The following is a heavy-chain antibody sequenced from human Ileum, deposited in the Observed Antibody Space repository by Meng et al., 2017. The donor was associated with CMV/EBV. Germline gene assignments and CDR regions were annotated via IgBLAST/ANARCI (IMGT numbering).Heavy chain of an antibody. D-gene: IGHD3-22*01. V-gene: IGHV4-34*01. Sequence: EALSLTCEIHGGSFTGYYGSWIRQSPGKQLEWIGEINHRGDRDYDPSLNGRVTISVDTSKKLLSLNLSSVTAADTAIYYCARGLDNYYDLTWGQGILVTV. CDR3: ARGLDNYYDLT. CDR2: INHRGDR. J-gene: IGHJ5*02. CDR1: GGSFTGYY.